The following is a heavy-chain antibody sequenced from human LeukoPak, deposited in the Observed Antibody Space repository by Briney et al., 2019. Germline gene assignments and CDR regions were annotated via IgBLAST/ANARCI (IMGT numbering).Heavy chain of an antibody. Sequence: GGSLRLSCAASGFIFSNYGMRWVRQAPGKGLEWVSSISGSGDNTYNADSVKGRFTVSRDNSKNTLYLQMNSLRAEDTAVYYCAKAIYDILTGFVYYFEYWGQGSLVTVSS. CDR2: ISGSGDNT. CDR3: AKAIYDILTGFVYYFEY. V-gene: IGHV3-23*01. J-gene: IGHJ4*02. CDR1: GFIFSNYG. D-gene: IGHD3-9*01.